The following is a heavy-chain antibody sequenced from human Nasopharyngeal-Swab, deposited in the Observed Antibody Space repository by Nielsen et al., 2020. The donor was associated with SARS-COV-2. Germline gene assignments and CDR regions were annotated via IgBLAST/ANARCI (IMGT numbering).Heavy chain of an antibody. CDR1: GFTFSSYG. CDR3: AQSSIAVAGRSALDY. J-gene: IGHJ4*02. V-gene: IGHV3-33*06. Sequence: GESLKISCAASGFTFSSYGMHWVRQAPGKGLEWVAVIWYDGSNKYYADSVKGRFTISRDNSKNTLYLQMNSLRAEDTAVYYCAQSSIAVAGRSALDYWGQGTLVTVSS. CDR2: IWYDGSNK. D-gene: IGHD6-19*01.